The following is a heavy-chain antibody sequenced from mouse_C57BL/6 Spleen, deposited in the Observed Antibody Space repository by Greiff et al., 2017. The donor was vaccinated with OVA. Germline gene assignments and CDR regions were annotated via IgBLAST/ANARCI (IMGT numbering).Heavy chain of an antibody. Sequence: EVKVVESGGGLVQPGRSLRLSCATSGFTFSDFYMEWVRQAPGKGLEWIAASRNKANDYTTEYSVSVKGRITVSRATSQSIHYLQMNALRAEDTAIYYCAGAPTTEVVDCAIDYWGQGTTVTVSP. CDR1: GFTFSDFY. CDR2: SRNKANDYTT. J-gene: IGHJ4*01. CDR3: AGAPTTEVVDCAIDY. D-gene: IGHD1-1*01. V-gene: IGHV7-1*01.